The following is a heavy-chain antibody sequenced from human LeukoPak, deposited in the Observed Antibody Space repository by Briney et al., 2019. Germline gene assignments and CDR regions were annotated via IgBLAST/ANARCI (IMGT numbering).Heavy chain of an antibody. Sequence: GGSLRLSCAASGFTFSSYAMSWVRQAPGKGLEWASAISGSGGSTYYADSVKGRFTISRDNSKNSLYLQMNSLRAEDTAVYYCARDLTSAARLFYWGQGTLVTVSS. D-gene: IGHD6-6*01. V-gene: IGHV3-23*01. CDR3: ARDLTSAARLFY. CDR2: ISGSGGST. CDR1: GFTFSSYA. J-gene: IGHJ4*02.